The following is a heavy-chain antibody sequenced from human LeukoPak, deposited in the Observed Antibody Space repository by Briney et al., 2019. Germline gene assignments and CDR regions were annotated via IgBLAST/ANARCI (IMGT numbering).Heavy chain of an antibody. V-gene: IGHV4-59*08. J-gene: IGHJ4*02. CDR3: ARRPDYFDY. CDR2: IYYSGST. CDR1: GGSISSYY. Sequence: SETLSLTCTVSGGSISSYYWSWTRQPPGKGLEWIGYIYYSGSTNYNPSLKSRVTISVDTSKNQFSLKLSSVTAADTAVYYCARRPDYFDYWGQGTLVTVSS.